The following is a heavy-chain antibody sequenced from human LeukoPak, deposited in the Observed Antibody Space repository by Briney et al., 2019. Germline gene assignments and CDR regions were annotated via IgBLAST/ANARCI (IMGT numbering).Heavy chain of an antibody. CDR1: GGSISSSSYY. CDR2: MYYSGST. CDR3: ARRLAALYDY. J-gene: IGHJ4*02. V-gene: IGHV4-39*01. Sequence: PSETLSLTCTVSGGSISSSSYYWGWIRQPPGKGLEWIGSMYYSGSTYCNPSLKSRLTISGDTSKNQFSLKLSSVTAADTAVYYCARRLAALYDYWGQGTLVTVSS. D-gene: IGHD6-13*01.